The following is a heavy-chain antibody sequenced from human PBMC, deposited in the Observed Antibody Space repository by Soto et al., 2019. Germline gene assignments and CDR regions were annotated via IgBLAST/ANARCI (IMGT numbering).Heavy chain of an antibody. CDR3: TSLYYGH. Sequence: PGGSLRLSCAAPEFTFTYAWMSWVRQAPGKGLEWVGRIKSKTDGGTTDYAAPVKGRFTISRDESQNTLYLQMNSLKTEDTAVYYCTSLYYGHWGQGTLVTVSS. D-gene: IGHD3-16*02. CDR1: EFTFTYAW. CDR2: IKSKTDGGTT. J-gene: IGHJ4*02. V-gene: IGHV3-15*01.